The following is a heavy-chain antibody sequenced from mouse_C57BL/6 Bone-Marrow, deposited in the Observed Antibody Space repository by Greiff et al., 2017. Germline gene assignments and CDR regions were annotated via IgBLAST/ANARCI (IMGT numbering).Heavy chain of an antibody. CDR1: GYTFTSYW. D-gene: IGHD3-1*01. J-gene: IGHJ3*01. Sequence: QVQLQQPGAELVKPGASVKVSCKASGYTFTSYWMHWVKQRPGQGLEWIGRIHPSDSDTNYNQKFKGKATLTVDKSSSTAYMQLSSLTSEDSAVYYWAIWGGWLGIRKGWFAYWGQGTLVTVSA. CDR3: AIWGGWLGIRKGWFAY. V-gene: IGHV1-74*01. CDR2: IHPSDSDT.